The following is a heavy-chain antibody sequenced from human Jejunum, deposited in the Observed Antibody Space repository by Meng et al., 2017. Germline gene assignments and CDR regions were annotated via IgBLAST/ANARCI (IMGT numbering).Heavy chain of an antibody. D-gene: IGHD6-13*01. CDR3: SSRPDEQQKALFDY. J-gene: IGHJ4*02. Sequence: ASVKVSCKASGYTFTGYYLNWVRQAPGQGLEWMGWISPHSGGKKYAQKFQDRVTLTRDTSTSTVYMEINSLRTDDTAIYYCSSRPDEQQKALFDYWGQGTLVTVSS. CDR2: ISPHSGGK. V-gene: IGHV1-2*02. CDR1: GYTFTGYY.